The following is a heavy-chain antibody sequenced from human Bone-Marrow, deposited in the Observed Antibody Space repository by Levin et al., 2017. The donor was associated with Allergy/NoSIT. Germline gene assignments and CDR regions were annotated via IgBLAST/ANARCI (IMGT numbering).Heavy chain of an antibody. CDR1: GITFDDRA. CDR2: IGWRSATI. CDR3: AKSLMDYGGNSADAFDL. D-gene: IGHD4-23*01. J-gene: IGHJ3*01. Sequence: GGSLRLSCAATGITFDDRAMHWVRQSPGKGLEWVSGIGWRSATIGYADSVKGRFTISRDNAKKSLYLQMNSLRVEDTALYYCAKSLMDYGGNSADAFDLWGQGTMVTVSS. V-gene: IGHV3-9*01.